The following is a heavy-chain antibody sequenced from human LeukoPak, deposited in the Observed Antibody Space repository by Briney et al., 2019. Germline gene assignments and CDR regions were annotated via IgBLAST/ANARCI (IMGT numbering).Heavy chain of an antibody. V-gene: IGHV1-18*01. CDR2: ISAYNGNT. D-gene: IGHD3-22*01. J-gene: IGHJ5*02. CDR1: GYTFTSYG. Sequence: GASVKVSCKASGYTFTSYGISWVRQAPGQGLEWMGWISAYNGNTNYAQKLQGRVTMTTDTSTSKAYMDLRSLRSDDTAVYYCARGLYYYDSSGPLGWFDPWGQGTLVTVSS. CDR3: ARGLYYYDSSGPLGWFDP.